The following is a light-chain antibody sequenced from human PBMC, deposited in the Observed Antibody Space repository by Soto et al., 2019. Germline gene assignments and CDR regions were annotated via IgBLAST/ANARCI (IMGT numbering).Light chain of an antibody. CDR1: KGISSY. J-gene: IGKJ3*01. V-gene: IGKV1D-8*01. Sequence: VIWMSQSPSLLFASTGDRFTTSCRLSKGISSYLAWYQQQKGKAPEILIYAASTLQSGVPSRFSGSGSGTDFILTISCLQSEDFATYYGQQYYSFPLTFGHGTKVDIK. CDR2: AAS. CDR3: QQYYSFPLT.